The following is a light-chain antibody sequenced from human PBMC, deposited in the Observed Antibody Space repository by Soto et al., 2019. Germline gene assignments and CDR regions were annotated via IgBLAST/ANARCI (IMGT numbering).Light chain of an antibody. V-gene: IGLV2-14*03. J-gene: IGLJ1*01. CDR3: KSYTSRSTYV. CDR2: DVS. Sequence: ALTQPASVSGSPGQSITISCTGTSSDVGGYNSVSWYQHHPGKAPKLMIYDVSNRSSGVSSRFSGSKSDNTASLTISGLQAEDEADYYCKSYTSRSTYVFGTGTKVTVL. CDR1: SSDVGGYNS.